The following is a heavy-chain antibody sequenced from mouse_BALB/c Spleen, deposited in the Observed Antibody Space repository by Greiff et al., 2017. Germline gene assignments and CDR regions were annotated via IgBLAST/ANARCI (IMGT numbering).Heavy chain of an antibody. CDR1: GYTFTSYW. CDR3: ARMREVRPYYAMDY. V-gene: IGHV1S81*02. J-gene: IGHJ4*01. Sequence: VQLQQPGAELVKPGASVKLSCKASGYTFTSYWMHWVKQRPGQGLEWIGEINPSNGRTNYNEKFKSKATLTVDKSSSTAYMQLSSLTSEDSAVYYCARMREVRPYYAMDYWGQGTSVTVSS. CDR2: INPSNGRT. D-gene: IGHD2-14*01.